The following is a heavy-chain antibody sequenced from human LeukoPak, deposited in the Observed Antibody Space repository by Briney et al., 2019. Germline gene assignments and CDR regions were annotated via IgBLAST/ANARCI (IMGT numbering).Heavy chain of an antibody. V-gene: IGHV3-30*18. CDR2: ISYDGSDK. CDR3: PKPLWGATSGNYFHS. J-gene: IGHJ4*02. D-gene: IGHD1-26*01. Sequence: GGSLRLSCVASGFTFIGYGMQSVRQAPGKGLEWVALISYDGSDKYYADSVKGRFTISRDNSKNTLYPQMNSPRAENTAVYYCPKPLWGATSGNYFHSWGQGTLVTVSS. CDR1: GFTFIGYG.